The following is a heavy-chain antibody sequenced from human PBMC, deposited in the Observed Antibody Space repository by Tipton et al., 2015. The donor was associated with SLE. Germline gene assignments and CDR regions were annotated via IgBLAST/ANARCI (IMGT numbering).Heavy chain of an antibody. CDR2: IYTSGST. CDR1: GGSISSYY. Sequence: TLSLTCTVSGGSISSYYWSWIRQPPGKGLEWIGYIYTSGSTNYNPSLKTRVTISVDTSKNQFSLKLNSVTAADTAVYYCARGGGNFYYYYYGMDVWGQGTTVTVS. D-gene: IGHD4-23*01. J-gene: IGHJ6*02. CDR3: ARGGGNFYYYYYGMDV. V-gene: IGHV4-4*09.